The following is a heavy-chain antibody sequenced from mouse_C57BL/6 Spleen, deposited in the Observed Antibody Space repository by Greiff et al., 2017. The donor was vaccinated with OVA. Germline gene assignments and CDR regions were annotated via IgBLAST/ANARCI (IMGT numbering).Heavy chain of an antibody. CDR1: GYTFTSYW. J-gene: IGHJ1*01. CDR2: INPSNGDT. Sequence: QVQLQQSGTELARPGASVKMSCKASGYTFTSYWMHWVKQRPGQGLEWIGYINPSNGDTKYNQKFKDKATLTADKSSSTAYMQLSSLTSEDSAVYYCASYGDSYGYLDDWGQGTTVTVSS. V-gene: IGHV1-7*01. CDR3: ASYGDSYGYLDD. D-gene: IGHD1-1*01.